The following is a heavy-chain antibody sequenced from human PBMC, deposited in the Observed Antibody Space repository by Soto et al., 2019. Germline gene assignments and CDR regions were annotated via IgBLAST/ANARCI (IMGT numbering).Heavy chain of an antibody. CDR3: ARGPPIVGNTTPLDS. CDR1: EGSITNINW. V-gene: IGHV4-4*02. Sequence: PSEPMSLTYWVSEGSITNINWWTCVRLPPAKGLEWIGDIYHAGSTKYNPSLERRVTISVDTSKNQFALTLTSVTAADTAVYFCARGPPIVGNTTPLDSWGRGTLVTVSS. D-gene: IGHD1-26*01. J-gene: IGHJ4*02. CDR2: IYHAGST.